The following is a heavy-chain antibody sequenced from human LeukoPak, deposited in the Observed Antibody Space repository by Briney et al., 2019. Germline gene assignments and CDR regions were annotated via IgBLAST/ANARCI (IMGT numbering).Heavy chain of an antibody. CDR1: GYSISSGYY. Sequence: SETLSLTCTVSGYSISSGYYWGWIRQPPGKGLEWIGSIYHSGSTYYNPSLKSRVTISVDTSKNQFSLKLSSVTAADTAVYYCASYSNYDYYFDYWGQGTLVTVSS. J-gene: IGHJ4*02. D-gene: IGHD4-11*01. CDR2: IYHSGST. CDR3: ASYSNYDYYFDY. V-gene: IGHV4-38-2*02.